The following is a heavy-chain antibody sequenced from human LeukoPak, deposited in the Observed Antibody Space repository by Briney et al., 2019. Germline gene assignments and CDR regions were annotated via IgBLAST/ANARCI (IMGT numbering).Heavy chain of an antibody. CDR3: ARASYYDILTGQSLDY. CDR1: GYTFTSYA. D-gene: IGHD3-9*01. Sequence: ASVKVSCKASGYTFTSYAMHWVRQAPGQRLEWMGWINAGNGNTKYSQKFQGRVTITGDTSASTAYMELSSLRSEDTAVYYCARASYYDILTGQSLDYWGQGTLVTVSS. V-gene: IGHV1-3*01. CDR2: INAGNGNT. J-gene: IGHJ4*02.